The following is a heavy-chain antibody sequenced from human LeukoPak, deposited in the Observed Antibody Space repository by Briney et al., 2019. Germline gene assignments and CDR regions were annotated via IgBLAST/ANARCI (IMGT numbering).Heavy chain of an antibody. D-gene: IGHD2-2*01. CDR2: ISAYNGNT. V-gene: IGHV1-18*01. Sequence: ASAKVSCKASGYTFTSYGISWVRQAPGQGLEWMGWISAYNGNTNYAQKLQGRVTMTTDTSTSTAYMELRSLRSDDTAVYYCARASQVAVVVPAAIDGMDVWGQGTTVTVSS. J-gene: IGHJ6*02. CDR3: ARASQVAVVVPAAIDGMDV. CDR1: GYTFTSYG.